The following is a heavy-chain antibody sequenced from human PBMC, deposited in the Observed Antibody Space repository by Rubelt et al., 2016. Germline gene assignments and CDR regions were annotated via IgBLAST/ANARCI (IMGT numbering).Heavy chain of an antibody. Sequence: GSLRLSCAASGLSFGIYSMIWIRQAPGKGLERVSSIDNSGGRVFYADSVKGRFTNYRDNARNSLYLQMTSLSAEDTAVYHCVRLINGYLDFWGQGTLVSVSS. D-gene: IGHD2-8*01. V-gene: IGHV3-21*06. CDR3: VRLINGYLDF. J-gene: IGHJ4*02. CDR2: IDNSGGRV. CDR1: GLSFGIYS.